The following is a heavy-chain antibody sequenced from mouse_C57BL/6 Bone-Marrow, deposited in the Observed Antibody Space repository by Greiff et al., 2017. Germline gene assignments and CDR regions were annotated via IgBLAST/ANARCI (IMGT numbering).Heavy chain of an antibody. V-gene: IGHV1-55*01. J-gene: IGHJ1*03. CDR2: IYPGSGST. CDR1: GYTFTSYW. D-gene: IGHD2-1*01. Sequence: QVQLQQPGAELVKPGASVKMSCKASGYTFTSYWITWVKQRPGQGLEWIGDIYPGSGSTNYNEKFKSKATLTVDTSSSTAYMQLSSLTSDDSAVYYCARDYYGNFWYFDVWGTGTTVTVSS. CDR3: ARDYYGNFWYFDV.